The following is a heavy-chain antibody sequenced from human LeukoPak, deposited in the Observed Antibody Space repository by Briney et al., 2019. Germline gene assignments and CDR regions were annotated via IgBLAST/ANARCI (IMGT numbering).Heavy chain of an antibody. V-gene: IGHV4-59*08. J-gene: IGHJ6*03. D-gene: IGHD2-2*01. Sequence: SETLSLTCTVSGGSISSYYWSWIRQPPGKGLEWIGYIYYSGSTNYNPSLKSRVTISVDTSKNQFSLKLSSVTAADTAVYYCVRVLEGYMYQYYYMDVWGKGTTVTVSS. CDR3: VRVLEGYMYQYYYMDV. CDR1: GGSISSYY. CDR2: IYYSGST.